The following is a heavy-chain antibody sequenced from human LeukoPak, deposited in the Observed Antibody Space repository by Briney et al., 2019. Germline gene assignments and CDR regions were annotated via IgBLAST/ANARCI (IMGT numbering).Heavy chain of an antibody. CDR3: ARAGPSDYDILTGYLPPGYFDY. D-gene: IGHD3-9*01. CDR1: GGSISSYY. CDR2: IYYSGST. V-gene: IGHV4-59*01. Sequence: SETLSLTCSVSGGSISSYYWSWIRQPPGKGLEWIGYIYYSGSTNFNPSLKSQVTISVDTSKNQFSLKLSSVTAADTAVYYCARAGPSDYDILTGYLPPGYFDYWGQGTLVTVSS. J-gene: IGHJ4*02.